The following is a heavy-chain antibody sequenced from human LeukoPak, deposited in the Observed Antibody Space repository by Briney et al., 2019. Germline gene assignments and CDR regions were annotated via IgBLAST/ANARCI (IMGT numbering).Heavy chain of an antibody. CDR2: ISNSGHKQ. D-gene: IGHD2-15*01. Sequence: PGGSLRLSCAIPGFILNDYEMRSVRQAPGKGQEWIAHISNSGHKQHYADSVRGRIAISRDNANNSLYLQMSNLRAEDSADNSCVRGPYCCDGSGYSGHFGLLDYWGQGTLVTVSS. CDR3: VRGPYCCDGSGYSGHFGLLDY. CDR1: GFILNDYE. V-gene: IGHV3-48*03. J-gene: IGHJ4*02.